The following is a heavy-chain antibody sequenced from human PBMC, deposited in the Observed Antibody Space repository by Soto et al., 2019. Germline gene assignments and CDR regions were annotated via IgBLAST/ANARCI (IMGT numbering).Heavy chain of an antibody. J-gene: IGHJ5*02. D-gene: IGHD4-17*01. CDR1: GGSFSGYY. CDR3: AGENDYGDLNWFDP. Sequence: QVQLQQWGAGLLKPSETLSLTCAVYGGSFSGYYWSWIRQPPGKGLEWIGEINHSGSTNYNPSLKSRVTISVDTSKNQFSLKLSSVTAADTAVYCCAGENDYGDLNWFDPWGQGTLVTVSS. V-gene: IGHV4-34*01. CDR2: INHSGST.